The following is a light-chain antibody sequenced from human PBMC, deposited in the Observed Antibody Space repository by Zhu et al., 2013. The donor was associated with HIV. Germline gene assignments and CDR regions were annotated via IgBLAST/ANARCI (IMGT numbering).Light chain of an antibody. J-gene: IGKJ2*01. CDR1: QTVSYKH. Sequence: EVVLMQSPGTLSLSPGERATLSCRASQTVSYKHIAWYQQKPGQAPRLLIYGASSRAPGIPDRFSGSGSGTDFTLTISRLEPEDFAVYYCQQYGSSPYTFGQGTKLEIK. CDR3: QQYGSSPYT. CDR2: GAS. V-gene: IGKV3-20*01.